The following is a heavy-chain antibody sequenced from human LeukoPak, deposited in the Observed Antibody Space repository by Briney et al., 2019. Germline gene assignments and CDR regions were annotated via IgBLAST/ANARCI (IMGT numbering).Heavy chain of an antibody. J-gene: IGHJ6*03. V-gene: IGHV4-4*07. CDR1: GGSISSYY. CDR2: IYSSGST. CDR3: ARTTEGGYTYGYFYYYYMDV. D-gene: IGHD5-18*01. Sequence: SETLSLTCTVSGGSISSYYWSWIRQPAGKGLEWIGRIYSSGSTNYNPSLKSRVTISVDTSKNQFSLKLRSVTAADTAVYYCARTTEGGYTYGYFYYYYMDVWGKGTTVTISS.